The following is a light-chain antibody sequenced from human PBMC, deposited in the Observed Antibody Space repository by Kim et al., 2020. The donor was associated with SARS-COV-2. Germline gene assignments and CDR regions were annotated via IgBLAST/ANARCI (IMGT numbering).Light chain of an antibody. J-gene: IGKJ4*01. Sequence: VSPGERATRAGRASTNVKGHLAWYQHIPGQAPRLVISATSARATGTPLSFSGSGSGTEFTLTINNLQSEDFAVYYCQQYNNWPLTFGGGTKVDIK. CDR2: ATS. CDR3: QQYNNWPLT. CDR1: TNVKGH. V-gene: IGKV3-15*01.